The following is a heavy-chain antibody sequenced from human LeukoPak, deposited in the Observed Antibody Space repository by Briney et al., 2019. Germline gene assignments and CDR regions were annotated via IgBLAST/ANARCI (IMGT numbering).Heavy chain of an antibody. Sequence: GGSLRLSCEASGFTFKWYDMHWVRQAPGKGLEWVAVVSSDGTTKYYADSVKGRFTISRDNSKNTLDLQMDGLRPEDTAVFFCVREGMIPARQGGQYYHYLDAWAKGTTVIVSS. J-gene: IGHJ6*03. V-gene: IGHV3-30*03. CDR3: VREGMIPARQGGQYYHYLDA. CDR1: GFTFKWYD. CDR2: VSSDGTTK. D-gene: IGHD6-6*01.